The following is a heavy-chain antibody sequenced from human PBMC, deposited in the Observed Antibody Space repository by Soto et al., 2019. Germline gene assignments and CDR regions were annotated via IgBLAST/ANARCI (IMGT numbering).Heavy chain of an antibody. V-gene: IGHV3-23*01. CDR3: AIHPRDFGVVITQPRFDY. D-gene: IGHD3-3*01. J-gene: IGHJ4*02. Sequence: PGGSLRLSCAASGLTFSSYAMSWVRQAPGKGLEWVSAISGSGGSTYYADSVKGRFTISRDNSKNTLYLQMNSLRAEDTAVYYCAIHPRDFGVVITQPRFDYWGQGTLVTVSS. CDR1: GLTFSSYA. CDR2: ISGSGGST.